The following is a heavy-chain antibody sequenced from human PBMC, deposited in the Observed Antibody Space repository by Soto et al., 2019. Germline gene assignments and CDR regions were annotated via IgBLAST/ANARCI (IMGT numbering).Heavy chain of an antibody. J-gene: IGHJ6*02. CDR1: GGTFSSYA. D-gene: IGHD2-2*01. Sequence: QVQLVQSGAEVKKPGSSVKVSCKASGGTFSSYAISWVRQAPGQGLEWMGGIIPLFGTANYAQKFQGRVTIAADEATSTAYMELSSLRSEDTAVYYCARGILVVPAAMIYYYYGMDVWGQGATVTVSS. CDR2: IIPLFGTA. CDR3: ARGILVVPAAMIYYYYGMDV. V-gene: IGHV1-69*01.